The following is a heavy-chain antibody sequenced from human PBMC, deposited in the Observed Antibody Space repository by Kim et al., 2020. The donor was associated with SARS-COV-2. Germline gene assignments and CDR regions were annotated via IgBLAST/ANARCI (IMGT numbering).Heavy chain of an antibody. CDR2: IYYSGST. D-gene: IGHD3-22*01. J-gene: IGHJ4*02. Sequence: SETLSLTCTVSGGSISSSSYYWGWIRQPPGKGLEWIGSIYYSGSTYYNPSLKSRVTISVDTSKNQFSLKLSSVTAADTAVYYCFLLRARDYYDSSGYYHSPFDYWGQGTLVTVSS. CDR1: GGSISSSSYY. V-gene: IGHV4-39*07. CDR3: FLLRARDYYDSSGYYHSPFDY.